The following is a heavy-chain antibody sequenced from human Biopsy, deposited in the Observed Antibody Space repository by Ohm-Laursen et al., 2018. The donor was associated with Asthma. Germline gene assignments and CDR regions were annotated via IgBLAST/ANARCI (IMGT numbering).Heavy chain of an antibody. D-gene: IGHD6-19*01. CDR2: IMTVFGTT. J-gene: IGHJ6*02. CDR1: GGTFSNFA. V-gene: IGHV1-69*13. CDR3: ARCQVGYSSGWSLLLKKIYYSGMDV. Sequence: SVTVSCKAPGGTFSNFAISWVRQAPGQGLEWLGGIMTVFGTTNYAQKCQGRVTITAEESTSTAYMEVTSLRSEDTAIYYCARCQVGYSSGWSLLLKKIYYSGMDVWGQGTAVTVSS.